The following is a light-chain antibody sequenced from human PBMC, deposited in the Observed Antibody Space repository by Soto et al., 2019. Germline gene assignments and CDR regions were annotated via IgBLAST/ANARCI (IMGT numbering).Light chain of an antibody. CDR2: GAS. Sequence: EIVLAQSPGTLSLSPGERATLSCRASESLSSSSLAWYQQKSGQAPRLLIYGASKRAAGIPDRFSGSGSGPDFTLTINSLEPEDFAVYFCQLYCSSVRVTFGGGTKVEIK. CDR3: QLYCSSVRVT. J-gene: IGKJ4*01. CDR1: ESLSSSS. V-gene: IGKV3-20*01.